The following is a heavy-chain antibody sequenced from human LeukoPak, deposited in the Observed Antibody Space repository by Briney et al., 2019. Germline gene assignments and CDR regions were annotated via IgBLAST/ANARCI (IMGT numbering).Heavy chain of an antibody. D-gene: IGHD3-10*01. CDR2: IYYTET. V-gene: IGHV4-59*08. CDR1: GGSVSDYY. Sequence: PSETLSLTCTVSGGSVSDYYWSWIRQSPGKGLEWIGYIYYTETSYNPSLKSRVTISADTSKNQFSLKLSSVTAADTAVYYCARGGNMVPLGLLWFGELFTFDYWGQGTLVTVSS. J-gene: IGHJ4*02. CDR3: ARGGNMVPLGLLWFGELFTFDY.